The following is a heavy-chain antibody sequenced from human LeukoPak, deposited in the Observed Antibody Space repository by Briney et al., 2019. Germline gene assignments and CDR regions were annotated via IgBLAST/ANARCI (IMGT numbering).Heavy chain of an antibody. CDR3: ARDAIYCSSTSCNSYYYYGMDV. D-gene: IGHD2-2*01. CDR2: IYYSGST. V-gene: IGHV4-59*01. Sequence: SETLSLACTVSGGSISRYYWSWLRQPPGKGLEWIGYIYYSGSTNYNPSLKSRVTISVDTSKNQFSLKLSSVTAADTAVYYCARDAIYCSSTSCNSYYYYGMDVWGQGTTVTVSS. J-gene: IGHJ6*02. CDR1: GGSISRYY.